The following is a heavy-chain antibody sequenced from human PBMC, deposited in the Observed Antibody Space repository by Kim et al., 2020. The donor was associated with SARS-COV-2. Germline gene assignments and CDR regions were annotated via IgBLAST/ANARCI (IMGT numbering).Heavy chain of an antibody. Sequence: GSSPDYADSVNGRFTISRDSAKRSVSLQMNSLTPEDTAVYYCVREPSDWGQGTLVTVSS. CDR2: GSSP. J-gene: IGHJ4*02. V-gene: IGHV3-11*01. CDR3: VREPSD.